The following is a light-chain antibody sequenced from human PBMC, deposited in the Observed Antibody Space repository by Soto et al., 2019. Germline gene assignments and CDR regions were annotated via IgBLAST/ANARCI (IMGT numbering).Light chain of an antibody. Sequence: QSVLTQPASVSGSPGQSITISCTGTSSDVGSYIYVSWYQQHPGKAPKLMIYEVSYRPSGVSNRFSGSKSGNTASLTISGLQAEDEADYYCSSYTSSSTLVFGTGTKLTVL. CDR2: EVS. J-gene: IGLJ1*01. V-gene: IGLV2-14*01. CDR3: SSYTSSSTLV. CDR1: SSDVGSYIY.